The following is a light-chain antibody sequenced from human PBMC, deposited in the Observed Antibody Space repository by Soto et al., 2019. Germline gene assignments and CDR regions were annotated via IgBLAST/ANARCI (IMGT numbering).Light chain of an antibody. CDR1: RIDVGGSNC. CDR2: DVS. V-gene: IGLV2-11*01. CDR3: ATWNVRLGAVI. Sequence: QSALTQPRSVSGSPGQSVTISCTGPRIDVGGSNCVSWYQQHPGKAPKLMIYDVSERPSGVPDRFSGSKSGNTASLTISGLQAEDEADYYFATWNVRLGAVIFGGGTKVTVL. J-gene: IGLJ2*01.